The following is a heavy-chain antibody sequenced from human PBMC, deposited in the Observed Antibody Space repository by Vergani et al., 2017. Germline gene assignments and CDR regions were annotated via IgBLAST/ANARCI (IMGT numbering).Heavy chain of an antibody. Sequence: QVQLQESGPGLVKPSETLSLTCTVSGGSISSSSYYWGWIRQPPGKGLEWIGSIYYSGNTYYNPSLKSRVIISVDTSKIHFSLKLPSVTATDTAVYYCARRPARTRDALDIWGQGTMVAVSS. D-gene: IGHD1-14*01. CDR3: ARRPARTRDALDI. J-gene: IGHJ3*02. CDR2: IYYSGNT. V-gene: IGHV4-39*01. CDR1: GGSISSSSYY.